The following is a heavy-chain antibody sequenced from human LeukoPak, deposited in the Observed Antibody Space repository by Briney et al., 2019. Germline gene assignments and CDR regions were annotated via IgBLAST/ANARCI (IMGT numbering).Heavy chain of an antibody. D-gene: IGHD2-2*01. J-gene: IGHJ4*02. CDR1: GFTFDDYG. CDR2: INWNGGST. Sequence: GGSLRLSCAAFGFTFDDYGMSWVRQAPGKGLEWVSGINWNGGSTGYADSVKGRFTISRDNAKNSLYLQMNSLRAEDTAVYYCARDHCSSTSCDHHFDYWGQGTLVTVSS. V-gene: IGHV3-20*04. CDR3: ARDHCSSTSCDHHFDY.